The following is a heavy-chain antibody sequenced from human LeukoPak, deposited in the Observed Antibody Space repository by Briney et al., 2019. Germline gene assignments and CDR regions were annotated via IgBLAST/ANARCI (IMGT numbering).Heavy chain of an antibody. D-gene: IGHD6-13*01. V-gene: IGHV3-15*01. CDR2: IKSKTDGGTT. CDR1: GFTFSSYA. CDR3: TTSAGAAYSSSWYHSWYFDL. J-gene: IGHJ2*01. Sequence: PGGSLRLSCAASGFTFSSYAMSWVRQAPGKGLEWVGRIKSKTDGGTTDHAAPVKGRFTISRDDLYNTLYLQMNSLESEDTAVYYCTTSAGAAYSSSWYHSWYFDLWGRGTLVTVSS.